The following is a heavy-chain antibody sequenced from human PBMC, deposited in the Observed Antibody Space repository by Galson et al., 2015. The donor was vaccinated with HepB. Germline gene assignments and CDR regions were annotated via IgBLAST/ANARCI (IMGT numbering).Heavy chain of an antibody. CDR2: ISHDGSNK. J-gene: IGHJ6*02. Sequence: SLRLSCAASGFPFSSNGMHWVRQAPGKGLEWVAVISHDGSNKYYIDSVKGRFTISRDNSKHMLYLQMNSLRAEDTAIYYCAKDRGSSSNYYYYYGMDVWGQGTTVTVSS. CDR1: GFPFSSNG. D-gene: IGHD6-6*01. V-gene: IGHV3-30*18. CDR3: AKDRGSSSNYYYYYGMDV.